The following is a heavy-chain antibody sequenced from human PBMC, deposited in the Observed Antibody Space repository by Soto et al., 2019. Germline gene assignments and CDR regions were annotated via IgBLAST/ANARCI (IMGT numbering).Heavy chain of an antibody. CDR1: GGVFRNYA. CDR2: IIPVFGTA. D-gene: IGHD1-26*01. Sequence: QAQLVQSGAEVKKPGSSVKVSCKASGGVFRNYAINWVRQAPGHGLEWMGGIIPVFGTADYPQKFQGRVTITAHESTTTAYTELTSLKTEDTAVYFCARDRWGSYSFDSWGQGTLVSVAS. J-gene: IGHJ5*01. CDR3: ARDRWGSYSFDS. V-gene: IGHV1-69*01.